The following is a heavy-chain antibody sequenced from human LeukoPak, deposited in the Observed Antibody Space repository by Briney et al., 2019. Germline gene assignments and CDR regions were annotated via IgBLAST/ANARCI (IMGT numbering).Heavy chain of an antibody. V-gene: IGHV3-23*01. Sequence: PGGSLRLSCAASGFTYSSYAMSWVRQPPGKGLEWVSAISGSGGSTYYADSVKGRFTISRDNSKNTLYLQMNSLRAEDTAVYYCAKGIRWELPVDYWGQGTLVTVSS. J-gene: IGHJ4*02. CDR2: ISGSGGST. CDR1: GFTYSSYA. D-gene: IGHD1-26*01. CDR3: AKGIRWELPVDY.